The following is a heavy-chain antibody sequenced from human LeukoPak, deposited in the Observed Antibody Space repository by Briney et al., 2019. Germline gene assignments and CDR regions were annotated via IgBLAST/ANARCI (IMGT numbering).Heavy chain of an antibody. J-gene: IGHJ4*02. Sequence: PGGSLRLSCTASGFTFGDYAMSWFRQAPGKGLEWVGFIRSKAYGGTTEYAASVKGRFTISRDDSKSIAYLQMNSLKTEDTAVYYCTRVGDCSGGSCFLTDFDYWGQGTLVTVSS. CDR1: GFTFGDYA. CDR3: TRVGDCSGGSCFLTDFDY. CDR2: IRSKAYGGTT. V-gene: IGHV3-49*03. D-gene: IGHD2-15*01.